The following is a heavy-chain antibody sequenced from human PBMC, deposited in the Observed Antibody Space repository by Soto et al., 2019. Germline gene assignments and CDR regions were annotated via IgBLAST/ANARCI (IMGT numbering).Heavy chain of an antibody. V-gene: IGHV3-23*01. Sequence: EVQLLESGGGLVQPGGSLRLSCAASGFTFSSYATSWVRQAPGKGLEWVSAISGSGGSTYYADSVKGRFTISRDNSKNTLYLQMNSLRAEDTAVYYCAKVAIVVVITTPFYFDYWGQGTLVTVSS. D-gene: IGHD3-22*01. CDR2: ISGSGGST. CDR1: GFTFSSYA. CDR3: AKVAIVVVITTPFYFDY. J-gene: IGHJ4*02.